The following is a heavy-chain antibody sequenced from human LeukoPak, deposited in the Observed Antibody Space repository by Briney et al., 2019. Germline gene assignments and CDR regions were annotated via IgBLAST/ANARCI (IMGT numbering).Heavy chain of an antibody. CDR2: IIGDGSLI. CDR1: GFTFSSSW. V-gene: IGHV3-74*01. J-gene: IGHJ5*02. Sequence: PGGSLRLSCVASGFTFSSSWMHWVRQVPGKGLMWVSCIIGDGSLIHYADSVKGRFTVSRDNAKNTLYLQMNSLRAEDTAVYYCAKDFSGFDPWGQGTLVTVSS. D-gene: IGHD2-15*01. CDR3: AKDFSGFDP.